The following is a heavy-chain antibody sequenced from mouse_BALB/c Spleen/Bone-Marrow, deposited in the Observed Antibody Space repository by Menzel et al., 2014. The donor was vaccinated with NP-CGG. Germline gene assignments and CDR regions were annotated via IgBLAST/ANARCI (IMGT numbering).Heavy chain of an antibody. V-gene: IGHV1S132*01. CDR1: GYTFTSYW. Sequence: QVQLQQSGAELVKPGASVKLSCKTSGYTFTSYWIQWVKQRPGQGLGWIGEIFPGTGTTYYNEKFKGKATLTIDTSSSTAYRQLSSLTSEDSAVYFCASRDSSGYVPDYLGQGTTLTVSS. D-gene: IGHD3-2*01. J-gene: IGHJ2*01. CDR2: IFPGTGTT. CDR3: ASRDSSGYVPDY.